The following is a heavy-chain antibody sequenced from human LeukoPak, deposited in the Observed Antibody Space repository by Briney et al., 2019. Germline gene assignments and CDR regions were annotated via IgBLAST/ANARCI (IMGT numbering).Heavy chain of an antibody. V-gene: IGHV4-39*01. CDR1: GGSISRSTYY. D-gene: IGHD3-22*01. J-gene: IGHJ4*02. CDR2: IYYSGST. CDR3: ASHYHDSSGYLYYFDY. Sequence: SETLSLTCTVSGGSISRSTYYWGWIRQPPGKGLEWVGSIYYSGSTYYNPSLKSRVTISVDTSKNQFSLKLSSVTAADTAVFYCASHYHDSSGYLYYFDYWGQGTLVTVSS.